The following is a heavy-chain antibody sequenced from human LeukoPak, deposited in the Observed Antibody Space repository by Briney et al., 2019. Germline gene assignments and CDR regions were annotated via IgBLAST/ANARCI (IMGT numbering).Heavy chain of an antibody. CDR3: ARGLHWNYVVRYYYYYMDV. J-gene: IGHJ6*03. V-gene: IGHV1-8*03. Sequence: ASVKVSCKASGYTFTSYDINWVRQATGQGLEWMGWMNPNSGSTGYAQKFQGRVTITRNTSISTAHMELSSLRSEDTAVYYCARGLHWNYVVRYYYYYMDVWGKGTTVTVSS. CDR2: MNPNSGST. D-gene: IGHD1-7*01. CDR1: GYTFTSYD.